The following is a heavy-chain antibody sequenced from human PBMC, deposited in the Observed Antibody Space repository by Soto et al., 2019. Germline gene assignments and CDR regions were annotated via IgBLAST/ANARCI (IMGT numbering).Heavy chain of an antibody. V-gene: IGHV4-39*01. CDR2: IYYSGST. J-gene: IGHJ4*02. CDR1: GGSISSSSYY. Sequence: SGPLSLPCTVSGGSISSSSYYWGWIRQPPGKGLEWIGSIYYSGSTYYNPSLKSRVSISVDTSKNQFSLKLSSVTAADTAVYYCARRGYYDFWSGYYTLSYFDYWGQGTLVTVSS. CDR3: ARRGYYDFWSGYYTLSYFDY. D-gene: IGHD3-3*01.